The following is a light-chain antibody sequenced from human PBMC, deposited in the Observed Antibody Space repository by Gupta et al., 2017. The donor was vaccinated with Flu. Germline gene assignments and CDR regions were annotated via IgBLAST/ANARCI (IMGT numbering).Light chain of an antibody. J-gene: IGLJ1*01. V-gene: IGLV1-44*01. CDR2: SNS. CDR3: AAWDDSRGVYV. Sequence: SGSSSNIGSNPVNWFQQVPGTAPKLLIYSNSQRPSGVPDRFSPSKSGTSASLAISGLQSEDEADYYCAAWDDSRGVYVFGTGTEVTVL. CDR1: SSNIGSNP.